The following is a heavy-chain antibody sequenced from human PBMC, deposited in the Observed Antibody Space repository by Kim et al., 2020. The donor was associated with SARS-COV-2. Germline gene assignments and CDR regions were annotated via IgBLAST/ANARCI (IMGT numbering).Heavy chain of an antibody. D-gene: IGHD1-26*01. J-gene: IGHJ4*02. CDR3: ASGVLYSGSSYFDY. CDR2: IYYKGST. CDR1: GDSISSYY. V-gene: IGHV4-59*01. Sequence: SETLSLTCTVSGDSISSYYWSWIRQPPGKGLEWIGYIYYKGSTMYNPSLKSRVTISVDTSKNQFSLKLSSVTAADTAVYYCASGVLYSGSSYFDYWGRGAPVTVSS.